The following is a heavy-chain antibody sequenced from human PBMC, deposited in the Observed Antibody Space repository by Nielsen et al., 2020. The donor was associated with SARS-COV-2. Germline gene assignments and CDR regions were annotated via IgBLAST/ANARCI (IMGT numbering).Heavy chain of an antibody. CDR2: NRGDSKYI. Sequence: GGSLRLTCTGYGFTFSDDRMNRISGAPGRGMEGGACNRGDSKYIFYSELVKGRFTMSRDNGKNSMYLHMNTLRSEDTALYYCTRGFYSKSDCWGQGTLVTFS. J-gene: IGHJ4*02. CDR1: GFTFSDDR. D-gene: IGHD2-15*01. V-gene: IGHV3-21*01. CDR3: TRGFYSKSDC.